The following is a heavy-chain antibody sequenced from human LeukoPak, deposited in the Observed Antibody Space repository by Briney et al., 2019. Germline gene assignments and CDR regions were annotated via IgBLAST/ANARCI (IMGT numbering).Heavy chain of an antibody. CDR1: GYTLTELS. V-gene: IGHV1-24*01. CDR3: ATTHSISDY. D-gene: IGHD2-21*01. J-gene: IGHJ4*02. Sequence: GASVKVSCKVSGYTLTELSIHWVRQAPGKGLEWMGGFNPENKETIYAEKFQGRVTMTEDTSTDTAYMEMNSLRSEDTAVYCCATTHSISDYWGQGTLVTVSS. CDR2: FNPENKET.